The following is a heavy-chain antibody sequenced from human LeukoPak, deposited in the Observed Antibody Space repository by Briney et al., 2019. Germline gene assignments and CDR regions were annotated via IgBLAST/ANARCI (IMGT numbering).Heavy chain of an antibody. J-gene: IGHJ4*02. D-gene: IGHD6-13*01. CDR2: IYYTGNT. V-gene: IGHV4-39*01. CDR3: ASLAAAAPGGY. CDR1: GGSISSSSDY. Sequence: SETLSLTCTVSGGSISSSSDYWGWIRQPPGKGLEWIASIYYTGNTYYNPSLKSRVTISVDTSKNQFSLKLSSVTAADTAVYYCASLAAAAPGGYWGQGTLVTVSS.